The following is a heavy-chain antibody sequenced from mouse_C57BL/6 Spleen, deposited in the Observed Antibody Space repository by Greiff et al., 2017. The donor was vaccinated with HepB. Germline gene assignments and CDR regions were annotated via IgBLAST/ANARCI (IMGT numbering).Heavy chain of an antibody. Sequence: EVMLVESGGGLVQPGGSLKLSCAASGFTFSDYGMAWVRQAPRKGPEWVAFISNLAYSIYYADTVTGRFTISRENAKNTLYLEMSSLRSEDTAMYYCARQVYGSSLYYFDYWGQGTTLTVSS. J-gene: IGHJ2*01. CDR2: ISNLAYSI. CDR1: GFTFSDYG. CDR3: ARQVYGSSLYYFDY. V-gene: IGHV5-15*01. D-gene: IGHD1-1*01.